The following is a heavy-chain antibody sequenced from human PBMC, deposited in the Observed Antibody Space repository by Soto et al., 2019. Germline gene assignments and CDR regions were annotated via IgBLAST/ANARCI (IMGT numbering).Heavy chain of an antibody. Sequence: PSETLSLTCFVSGYSITAGGYYWSWILHHPGKGLEWIGSFYSSGSIIYNPSLRSRFSISGDTSSNQFSMSLTSVTAADTARYYCARMYSSGSGWFHPWGQGTLVTVSS. V-gene: IGHV4-31*03. J-gene: IGHJ5*02. D-gene: IGHD6-19*01. CDR2: FYSSGSI. CDR1: GYSITAGGYY. CDR3: ARMYSSGSGWFHP.